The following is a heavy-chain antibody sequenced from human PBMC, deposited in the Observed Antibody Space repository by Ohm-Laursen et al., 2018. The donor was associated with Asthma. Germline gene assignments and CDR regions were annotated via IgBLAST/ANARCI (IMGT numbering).Heavy chain of an antibody. CDR1: GFTFSSYG. CDR2: IWYDGSNK. CDR3: ARDQVTMIVGLDY. V-gene: IGHV3-33*01. J-gene: IGHJ4*02. Sequence: SLRLSCAASGFTFSSYGMHWVRQAPGKGLEWVAVIWYDGSNKYYADSVKGRFTISRDNSKNTLYLQMNSLRAEDTAVYYCARDQVTMIVGLDYWGQGTLVTVSS. D-gene: IGHD3-22*01.